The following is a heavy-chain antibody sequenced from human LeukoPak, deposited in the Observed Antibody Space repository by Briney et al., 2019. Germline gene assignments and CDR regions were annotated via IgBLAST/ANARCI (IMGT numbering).Heavy chain of an antibody. CDR1: GGSISSSSYY. CDR3: ARQTSAVYYFDY. J-gene: IGHJ4*02. Sequence: SETLSLTCTVSGGSISSSSYYWGWIRQPPGKGLEWIGSIYYSGSTYYNPSLKSRVTISVDTSKNQFSLKLSSVTAADTAVYYCARQTSAVYYFDYWGQETLVTVSS. V-gene: IGHV4-39*01. D-gene: IGHD1-14*01. CDR2: IYYSGST.